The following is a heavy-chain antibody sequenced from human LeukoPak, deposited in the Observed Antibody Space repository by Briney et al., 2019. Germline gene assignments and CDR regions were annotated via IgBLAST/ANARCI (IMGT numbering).Heavy chain of an antibody. CDR2: INSDGSST. CDR3: ARVGFTVAGTEDFDY. V-gene: IGHV3-74*01. J-gene: IGHJ4*02. D-gene: IGHD6-19*01. CDR1: GFTFSYYS. Sequence: QSGGSLRLSCAASGFTFSYYSMHWVRQAPGKGLVWVSRINSDGSSTSYADSVKGRFTISRDNARNTLYLQMNSLRAEDTAVYYCARVGFTVAGTEDFDYWGQGTLVTVSS.